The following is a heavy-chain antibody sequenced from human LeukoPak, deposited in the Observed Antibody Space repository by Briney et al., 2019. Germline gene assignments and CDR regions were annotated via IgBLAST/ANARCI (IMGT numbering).Heavy chain of an antibody. V-gene: IGHV3-15*01. D-gene: IGHD3-10*01. Sequence: GGSLRLSCAASGFTFSSAWMSWVRQAPGKGLEWVGRIKSKTDGGTTDYAAPVKGRFTISRDDSKSTLYLQMNSLKTEDTAVYYCTSYPSYYGSGSRLYYFDYWGQGTLVTVSS. CDR2: IKSKTDGGTT. CDR3: TSYPSYYGSGSRLYYFDY. CDR1: GFTFSSAW. J-gene: IGHJ4*02.